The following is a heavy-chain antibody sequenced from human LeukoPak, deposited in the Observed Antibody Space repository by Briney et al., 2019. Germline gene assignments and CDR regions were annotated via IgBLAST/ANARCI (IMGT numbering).Heavy chain of an antibody. D-gene: IGHD2-2*01. Sequence: GASVKVSCKASGYTFTSYGISWVRQAPGQGLEWMGWISAYNGNTNYAQKLQGRVTMTTDTSTSTAYMELRSLRSDDTAVYYCARDRDQLLLSWLDPWGQGTLVTVSS. J-gene: IGHJ5*02. V-gene: IGHV1-18*01. CDR1: GYTFTSYG. CDR2: ISAYNGNT. CDR3: ARDRDQLLLSWLDP.